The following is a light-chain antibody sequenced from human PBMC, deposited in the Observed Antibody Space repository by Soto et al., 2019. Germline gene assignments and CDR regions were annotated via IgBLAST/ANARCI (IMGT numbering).Light chain of an antibody. J-gene: IGLJ1*01. Sequence: QSALTQPASVSGSPGQSITISCTGTRSDVGSYNYVSWYQHHPGKGPKLIIYEVNNRPSGVSDRFSGSKSGNKASLTISNLGAEDESDYYCGSYTSTDTPFVFGTGTKVTVL. CDR1: RSDVGSYNY. CDR3: GSYTSTDTPFV. V-gene: IGLV2-14*01. CDR2: EVN.